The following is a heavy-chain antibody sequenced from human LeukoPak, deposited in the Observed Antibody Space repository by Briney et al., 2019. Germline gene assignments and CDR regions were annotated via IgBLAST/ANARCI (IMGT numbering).Heavy chain of an antibody. CDR1: GGSFSGYY. CDR2: INHSGST. Sequence: PSETLSLTCAVYGGSFSGYYWSWIRQPPGKGLEWIGEINHSGSTNYNPSLKSRVTISVDTSKNQFSLKLSSVTAADTAVYYCARARPPGHRYFDLWGRGTLVTVSS. CDR3: ARARPPGHRYFDL. V-gene: IGHV4-34*01. J-gene: IGHJ2*01.